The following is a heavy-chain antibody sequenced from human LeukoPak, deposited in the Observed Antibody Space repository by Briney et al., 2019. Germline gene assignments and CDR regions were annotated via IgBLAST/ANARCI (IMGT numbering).Heavy chain of an antibody. CDR2: IWYDGSNK. CDR3: ARATVAPDAFDI. V-gene: IGHV3-33*03. Sequence: PGRSLRLSCAASGFTFSSYGMHWVRQAPGKGLEWVAVIWYDGSNKYYADSVKGRFTISRDNSKNTLYLQMNSLRAEDTAVYYCARATVAPDAFDIWGQGTMVTVSS. J-gene: IGHJ3*02. D-gene: IGHD4-17*01. CDR1: GFTFSSYG.